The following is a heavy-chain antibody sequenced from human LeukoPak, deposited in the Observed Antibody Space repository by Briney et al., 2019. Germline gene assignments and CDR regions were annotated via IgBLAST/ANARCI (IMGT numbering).Heavy chain of an antibody. J-gene: IGHJ4*02. CDR3: ARRVNNDYFDY. Sequence: PSETLSLTCTVSGGSISSHYWSWIRQPPGKGLEWIGSIYYSGSTNYSPSLKSRVTISVDTSKNQFSLKLSSVTAADTAVYYCARRVNNDYFDYWGQGTLVTVSS. CDR1: GGSISSHY. D-gene: IGHD3-10*01. CDR2: IYYSGST. V-gene: IGHV4-59*08.